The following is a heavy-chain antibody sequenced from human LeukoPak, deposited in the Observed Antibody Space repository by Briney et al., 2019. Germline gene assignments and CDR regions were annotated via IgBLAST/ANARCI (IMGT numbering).Heavy chain of an antibody. D-gene: IGHD2-21*02. J-gene: IGHJ4*02. CDR3: TRDGGGDWDY. CDR2: ISGSGAYT. CDR1: GFAFTSHS. V-gene: IGHV3-23*01. Sequence: GGSLRLSCTASGFAFTSHSMSWVRQAPGRGLEWVSAISGSGAYTYYADSVKGRFTVSRGNSKNTLYLQMTSLRAEDAAIYYCTRDGGGDWDYWGQGTLVTVSS.